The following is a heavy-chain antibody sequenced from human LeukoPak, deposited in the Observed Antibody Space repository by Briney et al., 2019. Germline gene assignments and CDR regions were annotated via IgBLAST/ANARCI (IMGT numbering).Heavy chain of an antibody. CDR2: IYTSGST. CDR1: GGSISSGSYY. V-gene: IGHV4-61*02. J-gene: IGHJ1*01. Sequence: PSETLSLTCTVSGGSISSGSYYWSWIRQPAGKGLEWIGRIYTSGSTNYNPSLKSRVTISVDTSKSQFSLKLSSVTAADTAVYYCASGYYYDSGYFQHWGQGTLVTVSS. D-gene: IGHD3-22*01. CDR3: ASGYYYDSGYFQH.